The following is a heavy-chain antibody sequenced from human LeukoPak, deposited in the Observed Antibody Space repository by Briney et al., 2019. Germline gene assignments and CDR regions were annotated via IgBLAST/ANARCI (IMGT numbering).Heavy chain of an antibody. CDR1: GYTFTGYY. D-gene: IGHD6-13*01. Sequence: ASVKVSCKASGYTFTGYYMHWVRQAPGQGLEWMGWINPNSGGTNYAQKFQGRVTMTRDTSISTAYMELSRLRSDDTAVYYCARDRTVTIAAAEGNWGQGTLVTVSS. CDR3: ARDRTVTIAAAEGN. CDR2: INPNSGGT. V-gene: IGHV1-2*02. J-gene: IGHJ1*01.